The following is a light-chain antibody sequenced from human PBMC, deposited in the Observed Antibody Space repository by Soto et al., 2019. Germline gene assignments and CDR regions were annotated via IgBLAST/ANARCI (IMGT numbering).Light chain of an antibody. CDR2: DAS. CDR1: XSVSSSY. J-gene: IGKJ5*01. V-gene: IGKV3-11*01. CDR3: QQRSNWPHSIT. Sequence: EFLLTQSPGTLSLSPGERSTLXXRASXSVSSSYLAWYQQKPGQAPRLLXXDASNRATGIPARFSGSGSGTDFTLTISSLEPEDFAVYYCQQRSNWPHSITFGQGTRLEIK.